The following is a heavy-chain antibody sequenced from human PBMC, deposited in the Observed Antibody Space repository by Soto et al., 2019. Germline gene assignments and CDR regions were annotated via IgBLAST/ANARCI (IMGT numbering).Heavy chain of an antibody. Sequence: XXSLKVYWKGSGYSFTSEWTVWVRQMPGKGLEWMGIIYPGDSDTRYSPSFQGQVTISADKSISTAYLQWSSLKASATAMYYCATSGIAVAVGEYYFDYWGQGTLVTVSS. V-gene: IGHV5-51*01. J-gene: IGHJ4*02. CDR1: GYSFTSEW. CDR2: IYPGDSDT. CDR3: ATSGIAVAVGEYYFDY. D-gene: IGHD6-19*01.